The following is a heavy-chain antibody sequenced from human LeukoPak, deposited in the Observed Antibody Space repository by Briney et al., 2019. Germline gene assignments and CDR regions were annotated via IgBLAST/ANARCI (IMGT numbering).Heavy chain of an antibody. Sequence: GGSLRLSCAASVTFSNAWMNWVRQAPGKGLEWVAVISYDGSNKYYADSVKGRFTISRDNSKNTLYLQMNSLRAEDTAVYYCAREWVRVFDYWGQGTLVTVSS. CDR3: AREWVRVFDY. CDR2: ISYDGSNK. V-gene: IGHV3-30*03. CDR1: VTFSNAW. D-gene: IGHD1-26*01. J-gene: IGHJ4*02.